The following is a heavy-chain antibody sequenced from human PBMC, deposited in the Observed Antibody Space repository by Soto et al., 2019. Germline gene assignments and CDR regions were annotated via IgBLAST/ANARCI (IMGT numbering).Heavy chain of an antibody. V-gene: IGHV4-39*01. CDR1: GGSISSSSYY. CDR3: ASIVDTAMVWERVQFVY. Sequence: QLQLQESGPGLVKPSETLSLTCTVSGGSISSSSYYWGWIRQPPGKGLEWIGSIYYSWSTYDHPILKRRVTISVDTSKNQFTLTLSSVTAADTAVYYCASIVDTAMVWERVQFVYSGQGALVTDS. CDR2: IYYSWST. D-gene: IGHD5-18*01. J-gene: IGHJ4*02.